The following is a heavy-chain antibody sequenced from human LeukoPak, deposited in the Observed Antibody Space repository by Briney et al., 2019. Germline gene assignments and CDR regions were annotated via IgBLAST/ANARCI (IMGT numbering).Heavy chain of an antibody. CDR1: GFTFDDYG. Sequence: GGSLRLSCAASGFTFDDYGVSWVRQAPGKGLEWVSGINWNGGSTGYADSVKGRFTISRDNAKNSLYLQMNSLRAEDTALYYCARGYGDYTDYYYYYMDVWGKGTTVTVSS. V-gene: IGHV3-20*04. D-gene: IGHD4-17*01. CDR2: INWNGGST. CDR3: ARGYGDYTDYYYYYMDV. J-gene: IGHJ6*03.